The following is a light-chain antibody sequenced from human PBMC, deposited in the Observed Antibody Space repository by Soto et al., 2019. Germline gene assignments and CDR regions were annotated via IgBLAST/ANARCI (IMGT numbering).Light chain of an antibody. CDR2: KAS. CDR3: QHYNSYPWT. J-gene: IGKJ1*01. V-gene: IGKV1-5*03. CDR1: QSISSW. Sequence: DIQMTQSPSTLSVSVGDRVTITCRASQSISSWLAWYQQKPGKAPKLLIYKASSLESGVPSRFSGSGSGTEFTLTISSLQPDDFATYYCQHYNSYPWTFGQGTKVDIK.